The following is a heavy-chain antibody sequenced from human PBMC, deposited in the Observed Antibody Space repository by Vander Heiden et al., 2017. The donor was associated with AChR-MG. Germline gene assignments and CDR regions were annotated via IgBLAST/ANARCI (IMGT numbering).Heavy chain of an antibody. V-gene: IGHV1-8*01. J-gene: IGHJ6*02. CDR2: MNPNSGNT. CDR3: ARGWVLRFLESPYYYYYYGMDV. Sequence: QVQLVQSGAEVKKPGASVKVSCKASGYTFTSYDINWVRQATGQGLEWMGWMNPNSGNTGYAQKFQGRVTMTRNTSISTAYMELSSLRSEDTAVYYCARGWVLRFLESPYYYYYYGMDVWGQGTTVTVSS. CDR1: GYTFTSYD. D-gene: IGHD3-3*01.